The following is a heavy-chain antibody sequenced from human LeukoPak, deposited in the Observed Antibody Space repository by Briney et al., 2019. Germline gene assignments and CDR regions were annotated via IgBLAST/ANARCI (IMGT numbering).Heavy chain of an antibody. CDR3: ASGYDSSGYYPLDAFDI. D-gene: IGHD3-22*01. Sequence: PGGSLRLSCAASGFTFSSYSMNWVRQAPGKGLEWVSSISSSSSYIYYADSVKGRFTISRDNAKNSLYLQTNSLRAEDTAVYYCASGYDSSGYYPLDAFDIWGQGTMVTVSS. CDR2: ISSSSSYI. J-gene: IGHJ3*02. CDR1: GFTFSSYS. V-gene: IGHV3-21*01.